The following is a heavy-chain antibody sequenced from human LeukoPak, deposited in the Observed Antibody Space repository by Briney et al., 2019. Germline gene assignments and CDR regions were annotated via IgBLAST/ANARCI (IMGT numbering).Heavy chain of an antibody. CDR2: IRYNGGT. CDR1: GGSISSYY. D-gene: IGHD3-22*01. J-gene: IGHJ3*02. Sequence: SETLFLTCTVSGGSISSYYWRWIHQAPGKVLEWIGYIRYNGGTNYNPSLNSRISVLVDTSRNQFSLKLSSVTAADTAVYYCARHGGWLVQPYAFDIWGQGTMVSVSA. V-gene: IGHV4-59*08. CDR3: ARHGGWLVQPYAFDI.